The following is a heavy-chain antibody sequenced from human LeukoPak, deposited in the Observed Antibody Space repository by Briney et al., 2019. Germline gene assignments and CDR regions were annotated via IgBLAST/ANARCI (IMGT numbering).Heavy chain of an antibody. CDR1: GFTFSSYW. CDR3: AREVGCSGGSCYVY. CDR2: INSDGSST. J-gene: IGHJ4*02. D-gene: IGHD2-15*01. Sequence: PGGSLRLSCAASGFTFSSYWMHWVRQAPGKGLVWVSRINSDGSSTSYADSVKGRFTVSRDNAKNTLYLQMNSLRAEDTAVYYCAREVGCSGGSCYVYWGQGTLVTVSS. V-gene: IGHV3-74*01.